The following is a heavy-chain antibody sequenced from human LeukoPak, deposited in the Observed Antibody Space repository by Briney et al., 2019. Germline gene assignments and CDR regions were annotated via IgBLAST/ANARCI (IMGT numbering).Heavy chain of an antibody. Sequence: GASVKVSCKASGYTFTNYYMHWVRQAPGQGPEWMGVINPSDGSTIYAQRFQGFLTMTRDTSTSTVYMELSSLRSEDTAVYYCARGGPRGETAMVLTYWGQGTLVTVSS. V-gene: IGHV1-46*01. D-gene: IGHD5-18*01. CDR1: GYTFTNYY. CDR2: INPSDGST. CDR3: ARGGPRGETAMVLTY. J-gene: IGHJ4*02.